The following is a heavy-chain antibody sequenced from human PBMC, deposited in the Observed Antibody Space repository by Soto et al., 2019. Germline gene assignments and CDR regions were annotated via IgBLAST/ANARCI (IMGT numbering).Heavy chain of an antibody. CDR3: ARAVLYYDGSGYFIRDAFDI. CDR2: IYYSGST. V-gene: IGHV4-59*08. D-gene: IGHD3-22*01. CDR1: GDSISSYY. Sequence: SETLSLTCTVSGDSISSYYWSWIRQPPGKGLEWIGYIYYSGSTNYNPSLKSRVTISVDTSKNQFSLKLSSVTAADTAVYYCARAVLYYDGSGYFIRDAFDIWGQGTMVTVS. J-gene: IGHJ3*02.